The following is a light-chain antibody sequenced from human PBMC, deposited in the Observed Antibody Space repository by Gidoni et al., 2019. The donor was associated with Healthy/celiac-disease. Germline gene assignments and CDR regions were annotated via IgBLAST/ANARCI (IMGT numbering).Light chain of an antibody. V-gene: IGLV1-51*01. J-gene: IGLJ2*01. CDR3: VTCDSSLSAVV. CDR2: DNN. CDR1: SSNIGNKY. Sequence: QSVLTTPPPVSAAPGQKVTLARSGSSSNIGNKYVSWYQQLPGTAPKLLMYDNNKRPSGLPDRFAVSKSGTSATLGITGLQTGDASDYYCVTCDSSLSAVVFGGGTKLTVL.